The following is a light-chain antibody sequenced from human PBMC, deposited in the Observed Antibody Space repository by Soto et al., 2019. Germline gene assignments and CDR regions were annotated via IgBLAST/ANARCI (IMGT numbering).Light chain of an antibody. CDR2: DVS. Sequence: QSALTQPSSVSGSPGQSITISCTGTSSDVGGYNYVSWYQQHPGKAPKLMIYDVSNRPSGVSNRFSGSKSGNTASLTISGLQAEDEADYYCRSYTSSSTLLYVFGTGTKVTDL. CDR3: RSYTSSSTLLYV. J-gene: IGLJ1*01. CDR1: SSDVGGYNY. V-gene: IGLV2-14*03.